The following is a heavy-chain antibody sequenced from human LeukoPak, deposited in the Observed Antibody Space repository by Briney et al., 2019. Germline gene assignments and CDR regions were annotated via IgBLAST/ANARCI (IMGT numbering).Heavy chain of an antibody. J-gene: IGHJ4*02. CDR1: GGSFSSTTYY. CDR3: ARHYYDPSGYYPWYFDY. Sequence: SETLSLTCTVSGGSFSSTTYYWGWIRQPPGKGLEWIGSIYYSGSTHYNQSLKSRVTISVDTSKTQFTLRLTSVAAADTAVYYCARHYYDPSGYYPWYFDYWAQGTLVTVSS. CDR2: IYYSGST. V-gene: IGHV4-39*01. D-gene: IGHD3-22*01.